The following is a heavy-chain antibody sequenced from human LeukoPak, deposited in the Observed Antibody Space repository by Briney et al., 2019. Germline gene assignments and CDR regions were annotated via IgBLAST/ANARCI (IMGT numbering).Heavy chain of an antibody. CDR2: IKEDGSDK. CDR3: ARDPDTAMVYFDY. V-gene: IGHV3-7*01. J-gene: IGHJ4*02. Sequence: GGSLRLSCAASEFTFSNYWMTWVRQAPGKGLEWVANIKEDGSDKYYVDSVKGRFTISRDNAKNSLYLQMNNLRAEDTAVYYCARDPDTAMVYFDYWGQGTLVTVSS. CDR1: EFTFSNYW. D-gene: IGHD5-18*01.